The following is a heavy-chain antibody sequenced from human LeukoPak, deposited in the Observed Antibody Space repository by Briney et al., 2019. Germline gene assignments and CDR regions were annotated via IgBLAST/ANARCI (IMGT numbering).Heavy chain of an antibody. J-gene: IGHJ6*03. Sequence: GGSLRLSCADSGFTFSNYNMNWVRQAPGKAMEWVSSITSSSTYTFYADSVKGRFTISRDNAKNSLYLQMDSLGPEDTAVYYCARDPYSGNYGTYYYYMGVWGKGTTITISS. CDR2: ITSSSTYT. CDR3: ARDPYSGNYGTYYYYMGV. CDR1: GFTFSNYN. V-gene: IGHV3-21*01. D-gene: IGHD1-26*01.